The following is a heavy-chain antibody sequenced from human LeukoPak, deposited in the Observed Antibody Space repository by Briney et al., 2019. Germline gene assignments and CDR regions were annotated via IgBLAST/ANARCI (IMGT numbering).Heavy chain of an antibody. CDR2: ISYDGSNK. CDR1: GFTFSSYA. J-gene: IGHJ4*02. V-gene: IGHV3-30-3*01. CDR3: AREVRGRFDY. Sequence: GGSLRLSCAASGFTFSSYAMHWVRQAPGKGLEWVAVISYDGSNKYYADSVKGRFTISRDNSKNTLYLQMNSLRAEDTAVYYCAREVRGRFDYWGQGTLVTVSS.